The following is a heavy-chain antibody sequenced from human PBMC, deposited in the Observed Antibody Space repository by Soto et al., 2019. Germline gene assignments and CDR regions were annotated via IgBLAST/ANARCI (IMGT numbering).Heavy chain of an antibody. CDR1: GFTFSSYA. D-gene: IGHD5-18*01. CDR3: AKEGVGRPSRIQLWFNY. CDR2: ISGSGDST. V-gene: IGHV3-23*01. Sequence: EVQLFESGGGLVQPGGSLRLSCAASGFTFSSYAMWWVRQAPGKGPEWVLSISGSGDSTHSADAVKGRFTISRDNSKNTLYLQMNSLRAEDTAVYYCAKEGVGRPSRIQLWFNYWGQGTLVTVSS. J-gene: IGHJ4*02.